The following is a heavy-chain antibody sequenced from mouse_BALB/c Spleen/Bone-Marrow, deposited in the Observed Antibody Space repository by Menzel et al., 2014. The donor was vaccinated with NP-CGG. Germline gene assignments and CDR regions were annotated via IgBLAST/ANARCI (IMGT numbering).Heavy chain of an antibody. J-gene: IGHJ2*01. Sequence: EVQLVESGPSLVKPSQTLSLTCSVTGDSIXSGYWNWIRKFPGNKLEYMGYISCSGSTYYNPSLKSRISITRDTSKNQYYLQLDSVTTEDTATYYCARDWDGIDYWGQGTTLTVSS. D-gene: IGHD4-1*01. CDR3: ARDWDGIDY. CDR1: GDSIXSGY. V-gene: IGHV3-8*02. CDR2: ISCSGST.